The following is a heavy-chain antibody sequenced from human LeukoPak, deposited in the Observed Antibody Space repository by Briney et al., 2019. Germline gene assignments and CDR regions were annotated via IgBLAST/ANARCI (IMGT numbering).Heavy chain of an antibody. Sequence: SETLSLTCTVSGGSISSCGYYWSWIRQHPGKGLEWIGYIYYSGSTYYNPSLKSRVTISVDTSKNQFSLKLSSVTAADTAVYYCARGGQWLSYVAFDIWGQGTMVTVSS. V-gene: IGHV4-31*03. CDR3: ARGGQWLSYVAFDI. CDR1: GGSISSCGYY. D-gene: IGHD3-22*01. CDR2: IYYSGST. J-gene: IGHJ3*02.